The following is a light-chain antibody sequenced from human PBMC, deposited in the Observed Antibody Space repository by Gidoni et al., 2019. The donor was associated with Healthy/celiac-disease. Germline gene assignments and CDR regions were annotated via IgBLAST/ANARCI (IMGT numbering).Light chain of an antibody. CDR1: SSDVGGYNY. CDR3: SSYTSSRTWV. CDR2: DVS. V-gene: IGLV2-14*01. J-gene: IGLJ3*02. Sequence: QSALPQPASVSGSPGQSITSSCTGTSSDVGGYNYVSWYQPHPGKAPKLMIYDVSNRPSGVSNRFSGSKSGNTASLTISGLQAEDEADYYCSSYTSSRTWVFGGGTKLTVL.